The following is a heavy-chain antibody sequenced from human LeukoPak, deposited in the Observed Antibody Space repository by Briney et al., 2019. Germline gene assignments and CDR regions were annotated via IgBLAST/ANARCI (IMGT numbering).Heavy chain of an antibody. J-gene: IGHJ4*02. D-gene: IGHD4-17*01. Sequence: ASVKVSCKASGGTFSSYAISWVRQAPGQGLEWMGWISAYNGNTNYAQKLQGRVTMTTDTSTSTAYMELRSLRSDDTAVYYCARDQGDYGDYVFDYWGQGTLVTVSS. CDR1: GGTFSSYA. CDR3: ARDQGDYGDYVFDY. V-gene: IGHV1-18*01. CDR2: ISAYNGNT.